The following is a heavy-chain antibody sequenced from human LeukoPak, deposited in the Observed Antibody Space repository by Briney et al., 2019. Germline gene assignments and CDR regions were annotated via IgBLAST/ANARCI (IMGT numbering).Heavy chain of an antibody. CDR3: ARTTIAVAGLDWFDP. V-gene: IGHV4-39*01. D-gene: IGHD6-19*01. CDR1: GGSISSSSYY. CDR2: IFYSGST. J-gene: IGHJ5*02. Sequence: KSSETLSLTCTVSGGSISSSSYYWGWIRQPPGKGLEWIGSIFYSGSTSYNPSLKSRVTVSVDTSKNQFSLKLSSVTAADTAVYYCARTTIAVAGLDWFDPWGQGTLVAVSS.